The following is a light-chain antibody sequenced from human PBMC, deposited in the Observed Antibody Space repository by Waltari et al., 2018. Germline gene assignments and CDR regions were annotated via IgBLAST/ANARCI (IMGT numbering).Light chain of an antibody. J-gene: IGKJ3*01. CDR2: WAS. CDR1: QSVLYSANNRNY. V-gene: IGKV4-1*01. Sequence: DIVMTQSPDSLAVSLGDRAIINCTSSQSVLYSANNRNYLAWYQQKPGQPPKLLIFWASTRESGVPDRFSGSGSGTDFTLTISSLQAEDVAVYYCQQYYSPFTFGPGTKVDIK. CDR3: QQYYSPFT.